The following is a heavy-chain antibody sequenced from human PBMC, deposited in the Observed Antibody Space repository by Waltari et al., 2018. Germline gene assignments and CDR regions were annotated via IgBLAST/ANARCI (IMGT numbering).Heavy chain of an antibody. D-gene: IGHD5-18*01. CDR1: GGSINSSNW. Sequence: QVQLQESGPGLVKPSGTLSLTCAVSGGSINSSNWWSWVRQPPGKGLEWIGEIYHSGSTNYNPSPKSRVTISVDKSKNQFSLKMNSVTAADTAVYYCARTRGYSYGIYYYYYYGMDVWGHGTTVTVSS. CDR2: IYHSGST. V-gene: IGHV4-4*02. J-gene: IGHJ6*02. CDR3: ARTRGYSYGIYYYYYYGMDV.